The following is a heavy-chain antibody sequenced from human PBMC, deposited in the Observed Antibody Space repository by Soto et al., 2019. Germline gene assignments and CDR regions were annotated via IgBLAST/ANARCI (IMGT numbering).Heavy chain of an antibody. J-gene: IGHJ4*02. D-gene: IGHD3-10*01. Sequence: SETLSLTCTVSSGSISSYNWNWVRQPPGKGLEWIGFINYSGSTHYNPSLKSRVTISLDTSKNQFSLKLNSVTAADTAVYYCARENYYALDYWGPGTLVT. V-gene: IGHV4-59*01. CDR1: SGSISSYN. CDR2: INYSGST. CDR3: ARENYYALDY.